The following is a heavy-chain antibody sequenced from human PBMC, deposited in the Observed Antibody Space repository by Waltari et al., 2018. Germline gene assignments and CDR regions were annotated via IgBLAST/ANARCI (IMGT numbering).Heavy chain of an antibody. V-gene: IGHV3-21*01. Sequence: EVQLVESGGGLVKPGGSLRLPGAASGFTFRGYSMNWVRQAPGKGLGWISSISSTGTYTHYADSVKGRFTISRDNAKNSLYLQMNSLRAEDTGVYWCATGGWGFYLDNWGQGTLVTFSS. CDR2: ISSTGTYT. D-gene: IGHD7-27*01. CDR1: GFTFRGYS. CDR3: ATGGWGFYLDN. J-gene: IGHJ4*02.